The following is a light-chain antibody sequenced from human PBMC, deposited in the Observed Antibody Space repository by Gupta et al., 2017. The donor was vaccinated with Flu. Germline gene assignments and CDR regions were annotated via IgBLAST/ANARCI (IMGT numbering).Light chain of an antibody. CDR3: QAWDSRAVV. CDR2: QDT. J-gene: IGLJ2*01. V-gene: IGLV3-1*01. Sequence: SYGLTQPASVSVAPGQTARFICSGDKLGDKYVSWYQQKPGQSPVMVIYQDTKRPSGITERFSGSNSGNTATLTISGTQALDEADYYCQAWDSRAVVFGGGTKLTVL. CDR1: KLGDKY.